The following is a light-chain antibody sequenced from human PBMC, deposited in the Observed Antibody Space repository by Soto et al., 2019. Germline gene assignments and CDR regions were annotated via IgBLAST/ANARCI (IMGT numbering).Light chain of an antibody. CDR1: ESLIGW. CDR2: DAS. CDR3: QQYKSYSYT. V-gene: IGKV1-5*01. Sequence: GDTVTISCRASESLIGWLAWYQQRPGSAPKLLIYDASSLEGGVPSRFTGDGSGTEFSLTIASLQPDDFGTYYCQQYKSYSYTFGQGTKLEIK. J-gene: IGKJ2*01.